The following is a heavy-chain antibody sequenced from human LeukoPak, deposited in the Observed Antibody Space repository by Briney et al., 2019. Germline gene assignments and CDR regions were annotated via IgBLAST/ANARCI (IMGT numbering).Heavy chain of an antibody. V-gene: IGHV1-2*02. J-gene: IGHJ3*02. CDR3: ARLLRYGGRAFDI. CDR2: INPDSGGT. Sequence: GASVKVSCKASGYTFTGYYMHWVRQAPGQGLEWMGWINPDSGGTNYAQKFQGRVTMTRDTSISTAYMELSRLRSDDTAVYYCARLLRYGGRAFDIWGQGTMVTVSS. CDR1: GYTFTGYY. D-gene: IGHD3-22*01.